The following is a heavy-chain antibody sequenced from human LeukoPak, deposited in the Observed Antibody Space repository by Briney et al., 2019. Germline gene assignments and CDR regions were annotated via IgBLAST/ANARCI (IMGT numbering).Heavy chain of an antibody. CDR2: INHSGST. D-gene: IGHD6-13*01. V-gene: IGHV4-34*01. CDR3: ARLGSSWYTPADY. CDR1: GGSFSGYY. Sequence: SETLSLTCAVYGGSFSGYYWSWIRQPPGKGLEWIGEINHSGSTNYNPSLKSRVTISVDTSKNQFSLKLSSVTAADTAVYYCARLGSSWYTPADYWGQGTLVTVSS. J-gene: IGHJ4*02.